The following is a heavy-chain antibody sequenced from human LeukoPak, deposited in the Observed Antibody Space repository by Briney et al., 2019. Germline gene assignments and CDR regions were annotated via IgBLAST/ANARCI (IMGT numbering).Heavy chain of an antibody. V-gene: IGHV1-46*01. CDR2: INPSGGST. Sequence: ASVKVSCKSSGYTFPRYFMHWVRPAPGQGVEWVGIINPSGGSTSHAQKFQGRVTMTRDTSTSTVYMELSSLRPDATAVYYCARGANYDFWSAYWSLYNWFDPWGQGTLVTVSS. CDR3: ARGANYDFWSAYWSLYNWFDP. D-gene: IGHD3-3*01. CDR1: GYTFPRYF. J-gene: IGHJ5*02.